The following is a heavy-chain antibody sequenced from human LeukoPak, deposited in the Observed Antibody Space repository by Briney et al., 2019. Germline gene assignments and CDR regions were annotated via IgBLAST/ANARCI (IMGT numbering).Heavy chain of an antibody. CDR1: GFTVSSNY. CDR2: IKQDGSEK. J-gene: IGHJ6*03. CDR3: ARFYYGSGSYYGYYYYYYMDV. V-gene: IGHV3-7*01. Sequence: GGSLRLSCAASGFTVSSNYMSWVRQAPGKGLEWVANIKQDGSEKYYVDSVKGRFTISRDNAKNSLYLQMNSLRAEDTAVYYCARFYYGSGSYYGYYYYYYMDVWGKGTTVTVSS. D-gene: IGHD3-10*01.